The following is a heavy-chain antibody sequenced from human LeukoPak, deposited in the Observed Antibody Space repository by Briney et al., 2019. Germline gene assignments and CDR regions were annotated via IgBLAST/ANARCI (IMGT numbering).Heavy chain of an antibody. Sequence: PGGSLRLSCAASGFTFSSYAIHWVRQAPGKGLEYVSAISSNGGSTYYANSVKGRFTISRDNSKNTLYLQMGSLRAEEMAVYYCAMPLYCSGGSCYGPYAFDIWGQGTMVTVSS. CDR1: GFTFSSYA. CDR3: AMPLYCSGGSCYGPYAFDI. CDR2: ISSNGGST. V-gene: IGHV3-64*01. J-gene: IGHJ3*02. D-gene: IGHD2-15*01.